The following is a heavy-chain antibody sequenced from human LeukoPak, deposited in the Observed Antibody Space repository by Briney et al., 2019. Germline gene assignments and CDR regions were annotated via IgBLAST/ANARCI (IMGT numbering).Heavy chain of an antibody. CDR3: ARVGGTNYYYYGMDV. CDR2: IYYSGST. V-gene: IGHV4-59*01. CDR1: GGSISNYY. J-gene: IGHJ6*04. D-gene: IGHD1-26*01. Sequence: SETLSLTCTVSGGSISNYYWSWIRQPPGKGLEWIGYIYYSGSTNYNPSLKSRVTISVDTSKNQFSLKLSSVTAADTAVYYCARVGGTNYYYYGMDVWGKGTRVPVSS.